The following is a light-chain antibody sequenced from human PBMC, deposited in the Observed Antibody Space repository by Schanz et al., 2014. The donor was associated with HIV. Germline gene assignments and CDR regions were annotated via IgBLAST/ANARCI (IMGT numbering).Light chain of an antibody. Sequence: QSALTQPASVSGSPGQSISISCTGTSGDVGSYNYVSWYQQHPGKAPKLMIYDVSNRPSGVSSRFSGSKSGNTASLTISGLQAEDEADYYCCSYTTTSTDVFGAGTKVTVL. CDR1: SGDVGSYNY. V-gene: IGLV2-14*03. CDR2: DVS. J-gene: IGLJ1*01. CDR3: CSYTTTSTDV.